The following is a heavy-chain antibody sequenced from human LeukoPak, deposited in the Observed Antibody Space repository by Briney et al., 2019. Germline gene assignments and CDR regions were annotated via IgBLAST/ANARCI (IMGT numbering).Heavy chain of an antibody. J-gene: IGHJ4*02. D-gene: IGHD6-19*01. CDR1: GYTFTTYW. CDR3: VRSGGGYSSGWYVNY. Sequence: GESLKISCKGSGYTFTTYWIGWVRQMPGKGLEWMGLIYPGGSDTRYSPSFQGQVTISADKSISTAYLRWSSLKASDTAMYYCVRSGGGYSSGWYVNYWGQGTLVTVSS. V-gene: IGHV5-51*01. CDR2: IYPGGSDT.